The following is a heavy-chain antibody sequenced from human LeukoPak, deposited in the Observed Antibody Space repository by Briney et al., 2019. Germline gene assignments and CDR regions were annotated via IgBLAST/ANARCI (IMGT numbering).Heavy chain of an antibody. Sequence: SETLSLTCIVSGGSISSYYWSWIRQPPGKGLEWIGYIYYSGSTNYNPSLKSRVTISVDTSKNQFSLKLSSVTAADTAVYYCARSPPSSWSSSSPFDYWGQGTLVTVSS. CDR2: IYYSGST. V-gene: IGHV4-59*08. D-gene: IGHD2-2*01. J-gene: IGHJ4*02. CDR3: ARSPPSSWSSSSPFDY. CDR1: GGSISSYY.